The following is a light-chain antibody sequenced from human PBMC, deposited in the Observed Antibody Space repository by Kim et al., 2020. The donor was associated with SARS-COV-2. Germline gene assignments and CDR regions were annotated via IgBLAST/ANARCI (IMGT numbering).Light chain of an antibody. V-gene: IGLV3-1*01. CDR1: KSGDKY. CDR2: QDS. CDR3: QAWDSSIVV. Sequence: SYELTQPPSVSVSPGQTASITCSGDKSGDKYACWYQQKPGQSPVLVIYQDSKRPSGIPERFSGSNSGNTATLTISGTQAMDEADYYCQAWDSSIVVFGGG. J-gene: IGLJ2*01.